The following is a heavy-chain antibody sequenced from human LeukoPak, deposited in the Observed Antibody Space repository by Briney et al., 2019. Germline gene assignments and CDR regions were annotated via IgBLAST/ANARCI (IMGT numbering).Heavy chain of an antibody. D-gene: IGHD2-2*01. V-gene: IGHV3-15*01. CDR3: TTMGAPASFDY. CDR1: GFTFSNAW. J-gene: IGHJ4*02. CDR2: IKSKTDGGTA. Sequence: GGSLRLSCAASGFTFSNAWMSWVRQAPGEGLEWVGRIKSKTDGGTADYAAPVKGRFTISRDDSKNTLYLQMNSLKSEDTAVYYCTTMGAPASFDYWGQGSLVTVSS.